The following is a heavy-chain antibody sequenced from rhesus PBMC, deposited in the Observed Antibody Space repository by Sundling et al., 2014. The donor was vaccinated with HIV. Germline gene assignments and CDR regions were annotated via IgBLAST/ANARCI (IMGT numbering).Heavy chain of an antibody. CDR2: ISYDGRNK. V-gene: IGHV3-54*02. CDR3: ARGHMQYYDSGYYLGY. D-gene: IGHD3-28*01. Sequence: EVQLVESGGGLVQPGGSLRLSCVGSGFVFSSYAIHWVRQAPGKGLEWVAVISYDGRNKYYADSVKGRFSISRDKSKNMPYLQMNNLKLEDTAVYYCARGHMQYYDSGYYLGYWGQGVRVTVSS. CDR1: GFVFSSYA. J-gene: IGHJ4*01.